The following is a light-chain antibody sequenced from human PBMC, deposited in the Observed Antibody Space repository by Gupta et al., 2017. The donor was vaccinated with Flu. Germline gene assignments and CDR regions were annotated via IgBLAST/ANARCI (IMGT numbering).Light chain of an antibody. V-gene: IGKV4-1*01. CDR3: QQYYSTPWT. J-gene: IGKJ1*01. Sequence: DIVMTQSSDSLAVSLGERAPLNCKSSQNVLYISNNKNYLAWYQQKPGQPPKLLISWASTRESGVPDRFSGSGSGTDFTLTISSLQAEDVAIYYCQQYYSTPWTFGQGTSVEIK. CDR1: QNVLYISNNKNY. CDR2: WAS.